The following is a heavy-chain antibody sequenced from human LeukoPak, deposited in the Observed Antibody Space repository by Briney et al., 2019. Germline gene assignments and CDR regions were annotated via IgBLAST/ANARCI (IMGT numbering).Heavy chain of an antibody. J-gene: IGHJ6*03. CDR2: IYSGGST. CDR1: GFTVSSNY. CDR3: ARVNYYGSGSYHYYYMDV. Sequence: PGGSLRLSCAASGFTVSSNYMSWVRQAPGKGLEWVSVIYSGGSTYYADSVKGRFTISRDNSKNTLYLQMNSLRAEDTAVYYCARVNYYGSGSYHYYYMDVWGKGTTVTISS. V-gene: IGHV3-66*01. D-gene: IGHD3-10*01.